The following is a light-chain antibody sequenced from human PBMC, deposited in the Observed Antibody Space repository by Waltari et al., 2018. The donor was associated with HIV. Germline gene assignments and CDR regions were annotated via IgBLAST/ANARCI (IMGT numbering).Light chain of an antibody. Sequence: EIVLRQSPGTLSLCRGERAPLSCRASQSVSSSYFALYQQKPGQAPRRLIYCASSRATGIPARFSGSGSATDFTLTISRLEPEDFAVYYCQQYGSSPPITFGQGTRLEIK. CDR2: CAS. J-gene: IGKJ5*01. CDR1: QSVSSSY. V-gene: IGKV3-20*01. CDR3: QQYGSSPPIT.